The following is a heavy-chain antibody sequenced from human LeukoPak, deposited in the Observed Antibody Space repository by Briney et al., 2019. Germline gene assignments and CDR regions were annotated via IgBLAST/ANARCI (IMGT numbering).Heavy chain of an antibody. Sequence: KTSETLSLTCTVSGDSMSGSKYFWGWIRQPPGKGLEWIVNIFYSGSAYYIPSLKGRFTVSVDTPNNQFSLKVTSVTAADTALYFCARRGITYSTSFFDKWGQGIMVTVSS. CDR3: ARRGITYSTSFFDK. CDR1: GDSMSGSKYF. CDR2: IFYSGSA. V-gene: IGHV4-39*01. D-gene: IGHD6-13*01. J-gene: IGHJ4*02.